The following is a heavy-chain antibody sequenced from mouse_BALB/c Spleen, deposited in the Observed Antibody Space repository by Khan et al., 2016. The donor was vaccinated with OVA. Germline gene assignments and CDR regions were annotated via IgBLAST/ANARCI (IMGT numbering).Heavy chain of an antibody. CDR2: IYPGSGNT. D-gene: IGHD2-14*01. Sequence: QVQLQQSGAELARPGASVKLSCKASGYTFTDYYINWVKQRTGQGLEWIGEIYPGSGNTYYNEKFKDKATLTADKSSSTAFMQLNSLTSADSSVFFWARSGIGYFADWGQGTLVTGSA. CDR3: ARSGIGYFAD. V-gene: IGHV1-77*01. J-gene: IGHJ3*01. CDR1: GYTFTDYY.